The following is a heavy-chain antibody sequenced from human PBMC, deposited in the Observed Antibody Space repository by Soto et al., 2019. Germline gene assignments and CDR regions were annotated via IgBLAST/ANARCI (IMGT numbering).Heavy chain of an antibody. CDR3: ARGGIAVAGRLFDY. CDR2: ISSSSNT. J-gene: IGHJ4*02. V-gene: IGHV3-48*01. Sequence: EVQLVESGGGLVQPGGSLRLSCAASGFTFSSYNMNWVRQAPGKGLEWVSHISSSSNTSYADSVKGRFTISRDNAKNSLYLQMNSLRAEDTAVYYCARGGIAVAGRLFDYWGQGTLVTVSS. D-gene: IGHD6-19*01. CDR1: GFTFSSYN.